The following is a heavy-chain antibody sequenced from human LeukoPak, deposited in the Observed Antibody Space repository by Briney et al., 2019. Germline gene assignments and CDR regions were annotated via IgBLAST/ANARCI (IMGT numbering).Heavy chain of an antibody. CDR1: AFTFRSYA. J-gene: IGHJ4*02. V-gene: IGHV3-23*01. CDR2: ISTGGGST. CDR3: AIMHRYYDGSGYRVE. D-gene: IGHD3-22*01. Sequence: GGSLRLSCAASAFTFRSYAMSWVRQAPGKGLEWVSGISTGGGSTSYADSVKGRFTISRDDPRNTLYMQMNSLRAEDTAVYYCAIMHRYYDGSGYRVEWGQGTLATVSS.